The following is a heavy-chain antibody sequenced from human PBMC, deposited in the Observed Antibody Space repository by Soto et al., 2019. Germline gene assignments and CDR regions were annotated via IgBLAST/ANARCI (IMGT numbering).Heavy chain of an antibody. Sequence: SVKVSCKASGGTFSSYTISWVRQAPGQGLEWMGRIIPILGIANYAQKFQGRVTITADKSTSTAYMELSSLRSEDTAVYYCARARSVVAAAGKNYYYGMDVWGQGTTVT. D-gene: IGHD6-13*01. CDR1: GGTFSSYT. J-gene: IGHJ6*02. CDR3: ARARSVVAAAGKNYYYGMDV. V-gene: IGHV1-69*02. CDR2: IIPILGIA.